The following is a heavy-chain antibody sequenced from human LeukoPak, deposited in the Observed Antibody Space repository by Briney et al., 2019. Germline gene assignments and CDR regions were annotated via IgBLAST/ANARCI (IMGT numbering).Heavy chain of an antibody. CDR2: IKQDGSKK. Sequence: GGSLRLSCAASAFTFSTFAMSWVRQAPGKGLEWVANIKQDGSKKSYVDSVKGRFTISRDNAKNSLYLQMNSLRAEDTAIYYCTRVGYIDEGIDYWGQGTLVTVSS. V-gene: IGHV3-7*04. D-gene: IGHD5-24*01. J-gene: IGHJ4*02. CDR3: TRVGYIDEGIDY. CDR1: AFTFSTFA.